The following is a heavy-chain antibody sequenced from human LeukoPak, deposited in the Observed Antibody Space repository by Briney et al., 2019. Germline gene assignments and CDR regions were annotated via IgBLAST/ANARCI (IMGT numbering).Heavy chain of an antibody. CDR1: GYSFTSYW. J-gene: IGHJ4*02. V-gene: IGHV5-10-1*01. D-gene: IGHD1-26*01. CDR3: ARLLSGSPLKEFDY. CDR2: IDPSDSYT. Sequence: GESLKISCKGSGYSFTSYWNSWVRQMPGKGLEWMGRIDPSDSYTNYSPSFQGHVTISADKSIGTAYLQWSSLKASDTAMYYCARLLSGSPLKEFDYWGQGTLVTVSS.